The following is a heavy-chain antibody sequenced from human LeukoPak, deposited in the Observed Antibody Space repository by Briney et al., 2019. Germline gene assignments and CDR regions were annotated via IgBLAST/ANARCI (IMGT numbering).Heavy chain of an antibody. D-gene: IGHD5-18*01. CDR1: GGSFSGYY. V-gene: IGHV4-34*01. CDR3: AIRRGYSYGYGP. Sequence: PSETLSLTCAVYGGSFSGYYWSWIRQPSGKGLEWIGEINHSGSTNYNPSLKSRVTISVDTSKNQFSLKLSSVTAADTAVYYCAIRRGYSYGYGPWGQGTLVTVSS. J-gene: IGHJ4*02. CDR2: INHSGST.